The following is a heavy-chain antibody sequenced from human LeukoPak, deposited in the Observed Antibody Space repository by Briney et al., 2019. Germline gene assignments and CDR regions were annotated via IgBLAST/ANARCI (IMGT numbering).Heavy chain of an antibody. CDR1: GFTFSSYA. V-gene: IGHV3-30-3*01. Sequence: PGGSLRLSCAASGFTFSSYAMHWVRQAPGKGLEWVAVISYDGSNKYYADSVKGRFTISRDNAKNSLYLQMNSLRAEDTAVYYCARDYRLAVAATSHWGQGTLVTVSS. CDR3: ARDYRLAVAATSH. J-gene: IGHJ4*02. D-gene: IGHD2-15*01. CDR2: ISYDGSNK.